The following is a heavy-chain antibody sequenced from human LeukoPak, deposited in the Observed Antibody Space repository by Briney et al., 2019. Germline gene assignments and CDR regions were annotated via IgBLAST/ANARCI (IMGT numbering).Heavy chain of an antibody. V-gene: IGHV3-23*01. J-gene: IGHJ6*02. CDR3: AKGRWGAYYYGMDV. Sequence: GGSLRLSCAASGFTFSNYAMSWVRQAPGKGLEWVSVISGSGATTYYADSVKGRFTISRDNSKNTLYLQVDSLRAEYTAVYYCAKGRWGAYYYGMDVWGQGTTVTVSS. CDR1: GFTFSNYA. D-gene: IGHD3-16*01. CDR2: ISGSGATT.